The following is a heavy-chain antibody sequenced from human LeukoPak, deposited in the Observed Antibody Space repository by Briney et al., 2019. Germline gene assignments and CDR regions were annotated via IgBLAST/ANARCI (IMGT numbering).Heavy chain of an antibody. J-gene: IGHJ4*02. Sequence: GGSLRLSCAASGFTFSTYWMQWVRQAPGKGLVWVSRINTDGSSTTYADSVKGRFTISRDNAKNTLYLQMNSLRAEDTAVYYCASSPWELPDYWGQGTLVTVSS. CDR3: ASSPWELPDY. CDR1: GFTFSTYW. V-gene: IGHV3-74*01. CDR2: INTDGSST. D-gene: IGHD1-26*01.